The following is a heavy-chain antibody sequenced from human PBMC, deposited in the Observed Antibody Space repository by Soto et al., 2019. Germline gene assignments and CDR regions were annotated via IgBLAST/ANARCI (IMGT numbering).Heavy chain of an antibody. D-gene: IGHD3-10*01. CDR1: GGTFISHA. CDR3: ARGNKGPGHYGPGSQGWYGP. V-gene: IGHV1-69*06. Sequence: QVQLVQSGAEVKKPGSSVRVSCKVSGGTFISHAINWLRQAPGQGLEWMGVIIPVTETPNNAEKFQGRVTITADKATTTVYMELSSLTFDDTAVYFGARGNKGPGHYGPGSQGWYGPWGQGTLVTGSS. CDR2: IIPVTETP. J-gene: IGHJ5*02.